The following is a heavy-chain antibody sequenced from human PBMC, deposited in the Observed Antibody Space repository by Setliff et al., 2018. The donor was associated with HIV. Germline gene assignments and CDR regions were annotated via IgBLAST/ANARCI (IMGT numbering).Heavy chain of an antibody. CDR3: TRHPLQPEVSGYFYLMDV. J-gene: IGHJ6*04. CDR1: KYFFRTSW. D-gene: IGHD3-9*01. Sequence: GESLTISCKGPKYFFRTSWIGWVRQLPGKGLEWVAIIFPLDSETRYNPSLEGHVTISVDKSINTAYLQWSSLRASDTAIYYCTRHPLQPEVSGYFYLMDVWGTGTTVTVSS. V-gene: IGHV5-51*01. CDR2: IFPLDSET.